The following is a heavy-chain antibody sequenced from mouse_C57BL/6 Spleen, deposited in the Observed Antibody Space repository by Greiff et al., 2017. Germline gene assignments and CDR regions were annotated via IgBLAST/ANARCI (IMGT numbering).Heavy chain of an antibody. CDR3: ARTYYSNYERYFDV. J-gene: IGHJ1*03. Sequence: VQLQQPGAELVRPGTSVKLSCKASGYTFTSYWMHWVKQRPGQGLEWIGVIDPSDSYTNYNQKFKGKSTLTVDKSSSTAYMQLSSLTSEDSAVYYCARTYYSNYERYFDVWGTGTTVTVSS. D-gene: IGHD2-5*01. CDR2: IDPSDSYT. CDR1: GYTFTSYW. V-gene: IGHV1-59*01.